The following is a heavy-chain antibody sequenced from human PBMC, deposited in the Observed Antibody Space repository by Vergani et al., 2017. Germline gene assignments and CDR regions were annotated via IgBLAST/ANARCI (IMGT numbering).Heavy chain of an antibody. CDR2: VFHSGSA. V-gene: IGHV4-38-2*02. J-gene: IGHJ3*02. CDR3: AGQVWVSQGVGAFET. CDR1: GYSISRGYY. D-gene: IGHD3-16*01. Sequence: QVQLQESGPGLVKPSETLSLPCSVSGYSISRGYYWGWIRQPPGKGLEWIATVFHSGSAYYNPSLRRRVTISVETSKNQFSLRLTTLTAADTAVYYCAGQVWVSQGVGAFETWGRGTEVSVSS.